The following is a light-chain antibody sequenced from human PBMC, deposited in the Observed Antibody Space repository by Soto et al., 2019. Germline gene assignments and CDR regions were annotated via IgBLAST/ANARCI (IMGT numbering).Light chain of an antibody. V-gene: IGLV2-14*01. Sequence: QSVLTQPASVSGSPGQSITISCSGTSRDIGAYNLVSWYQQPPGKAPKLLIYEVRNRPSGISYRFSGSKSGTTASLTISSLLPEDEADYYCSAYTRSSTLIFGIGTKVTVL. CDR3: SAYTRSSTLI. J-gene: IGLJ1*01. CDR1: SRDIGAYNL. CDR2: EVR.